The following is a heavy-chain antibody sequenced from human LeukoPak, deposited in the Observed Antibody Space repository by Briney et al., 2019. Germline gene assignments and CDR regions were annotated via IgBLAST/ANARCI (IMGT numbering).Heavy chain of an antibody. CDR1: GFTFSSYA. V-gene: IGHV3-30-3*01. D-gene: IGHD6-13*01. J-gene: IGHJ3*02. Sequence: GRSLRLSCAASGFTFSSYAMHWVRQAPGKGLEWVAVISYDGSNKYYADSVKGRFTISRDNSKNTLYLQMNSLRAEDTAVYYCANRIAAAGPDAFDIWGQGTMVTVSS. CDR3: ANRIAAAGPDAFDI. CDR2: ISYDGSNK.